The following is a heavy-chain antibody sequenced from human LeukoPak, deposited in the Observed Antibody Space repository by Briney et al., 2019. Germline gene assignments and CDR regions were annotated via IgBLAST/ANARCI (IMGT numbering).Heavy chain of an antibody. D-gene: IGHD3-22*01. V-gene: IGHV3-48*02. CDR2: IGSSGSPT. Sequence: GGSLRLSCAASGFAFSSYNMNWVRQAPGKGLEWLSYIGSSGSPTHYADSVGGRFTISRDNAKNSLYLQMNSLRDEDTAVYFCARRPYSDTSGRLSDVWGQGTTVTVSS. CDR3: ARRPYSDTSGRLSDV. J-gene: IGHJ6*02. CDR1: GFAFSSYN.